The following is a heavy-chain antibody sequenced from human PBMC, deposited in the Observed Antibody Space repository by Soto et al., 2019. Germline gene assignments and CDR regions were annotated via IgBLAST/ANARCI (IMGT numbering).Heavy chain of an antibody. Sequence: GESLKISCKGSGYSFTKYWIAWVRQMPGKGLEWMAIVYPADSDTRYSPSFQGQVTISADKSISTAYLQWSSLQASDSAIYYCARPDSTGYYDYWGQGTPVTVSS. V-gene: IGHV5-51*01. CDR1: GYSFTKYW. CDR3: ARPDSTGYYDY. D-gene: IGHD6-19*01. CDR2: VYPADSDT. J-gene: IGHJ4*02.